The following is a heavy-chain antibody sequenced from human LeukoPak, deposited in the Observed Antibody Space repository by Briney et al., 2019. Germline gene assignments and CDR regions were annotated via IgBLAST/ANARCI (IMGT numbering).Heavy chain of an antibody. CDR1: GFTFSSYG. Sequence: AGGSLRLSCAASGFTFSSYGMHWVRQAPGKGLEWVAVISYDGSNKYYADSVKGRFTISRDNSKNTLYLQMNSLRAEDTAVYYCAKDQGAISGYSQIYYYYGMDVWGKGTTVTVSS. CDR2: ISYDGSNK. D-gene: IGHD5-12*01. J-gene: IGHJ6*04. CDR3: AKDQGAISGYSQIYYYYGMDV. V-gene: IGHV3-30*18.